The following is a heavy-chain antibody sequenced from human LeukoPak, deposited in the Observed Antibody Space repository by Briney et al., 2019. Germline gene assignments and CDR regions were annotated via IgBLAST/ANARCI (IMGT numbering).Heavy chain of an antibody. V-gene: IGHV3-9*01. CDR3: AKGGIAKGGFNWFDA. CDR2: ITWNSGSR. J-gene: IGHJ5*02. Sequence: GGSLRLSCAASGFTFDDYAMHWVRQAPGKGLEWVSGITWNSGSRGYADSVKGRFSISRDNAKNSLYLQMNSLRPEDTALYYCAKGGIAKGGFNWFDAWGQGTLVTVSS. D-gene: IGHD6-13*01. CDR1: GFTFDDYA.